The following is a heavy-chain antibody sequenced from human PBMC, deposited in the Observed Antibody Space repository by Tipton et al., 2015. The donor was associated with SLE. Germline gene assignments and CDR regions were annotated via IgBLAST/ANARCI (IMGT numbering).Heavy chain of an antibody. V-gene: IGHV4-34*01. CDR3: ARRGIAVAGTHY. J-gene: IGHJ4*02. Sequence: TLSLTCAVYGGSFSDYFWSWIRQPPGKGLEWIGEINHSGSTNYNPSLKSRVTISVDTSKNQFSLKLSSVTAADTAVYYCARRGIAVAGTHYWGQGTLVTVSS. CDR2: INHSGST. CDR1: GGSFSDYF. D-gene: IGHD6-19*01.